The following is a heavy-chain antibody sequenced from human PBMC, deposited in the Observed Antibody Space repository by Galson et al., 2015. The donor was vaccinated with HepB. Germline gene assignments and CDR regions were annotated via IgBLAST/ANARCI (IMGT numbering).Heavy chain of an antibody. D-gene: IGHD3-3*01. Sequence: SVKVSCKASGYTFTSYGISWVRQAPGQGLEWMGWISAYNGNTNYAQKLQGRVTMTTDTSTSTAYMELRSLRSDDTAVYYCARDPPPRVLEWLLYSSPPPTAARYYMDVWGKGTTVTVSS. CDR2: ISAYNGNT. V-gene: IGHV1-18*01. J-gene: IGHJ6*03. CDR1: GYTFTSYG. CDR3: ARDPPPRVLEWLLYSSPPPTAARYYMDV.